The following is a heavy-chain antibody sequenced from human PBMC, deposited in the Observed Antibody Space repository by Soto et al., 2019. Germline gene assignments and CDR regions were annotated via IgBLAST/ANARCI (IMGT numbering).Heavy chain of an antibody. J-gene: IGHJ6*02. V-gene: IGHV4-4*02. Sequence: SETLSLTCAVSGGSISSSNWWSWVRQPPGKGLEWIGEIYHSGSTNYNPSLKSRVTISVDKSKNQFSLKLSSVTAADTAVYYCARVNGYRSSWYQDGMDVWGQGTKVTVSS. CDR2: IYHSGST. D-gene: IGHD6-13*01. CDR1: GGSISSSNW. CDR3: ARVNGYRSSWYQDGMDV.